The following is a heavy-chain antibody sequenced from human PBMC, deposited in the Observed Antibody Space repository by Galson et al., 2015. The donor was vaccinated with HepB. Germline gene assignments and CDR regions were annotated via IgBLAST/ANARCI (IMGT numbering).Heavy chain of an antibody. CDR1: GFTFSSYG. J-gene: IGHJ6*03. D-gene: IGHD4-11*01. Sequence: SLRLSCAASGFTFSSYGMHWVRQAPGRGLEWVAVIWYDGSNKYYADSVKGRFTISRDNSKNTLYLQMNSLRAEDTAVYYCARDNTVTRVVYYYYYMDVWGKGTTVTVSS. V-gene: IGHV3-33*01. CDR2: IWYDGSNK. CDR3: ARDNTVTRVVYYYYYMDV.